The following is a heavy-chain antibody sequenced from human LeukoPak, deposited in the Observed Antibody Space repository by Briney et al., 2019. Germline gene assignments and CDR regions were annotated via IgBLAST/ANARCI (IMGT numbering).Heavy chain of an antibody. V-gene: IGHV3-49*04. CDR1: GFTFGDYA. D-gene: IGHD1-26*01. J-gene: IGHJ4*02. CDR3: MREVERGGSYWGGDS. Sequence: PGRSLRLSCSGSGFTFGDYAINWVRQAPGKGLEWVGLIASKAYGETTEYAACVRGRFTISRDDSKNIAYLQMNSLKTEDTAVYFCMREVERGGSYWGGDSWGRGTLVTVSS. CDR2: IASKAYGETT.